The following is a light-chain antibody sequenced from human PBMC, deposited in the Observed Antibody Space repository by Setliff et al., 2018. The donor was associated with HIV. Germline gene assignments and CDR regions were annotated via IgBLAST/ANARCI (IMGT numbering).Light chain of an antibody. CDR3: CSYAGSDSLHVL. CDR2: EVL. CDR1: SSDIGAYNL. Sequence: QSALTQPASVSGSPGQSINISCTGTSSDIGAYNLVSWYQQHPDKAPKLMSYEVLKRPSGVSDRFSASKSGNTAFLTIYGLQAEDEALYFCCSYAGSDSLHVLFGGGTKVTVL. V-gene: IGLV2-23*02. J-gene: IGLJ2*01.